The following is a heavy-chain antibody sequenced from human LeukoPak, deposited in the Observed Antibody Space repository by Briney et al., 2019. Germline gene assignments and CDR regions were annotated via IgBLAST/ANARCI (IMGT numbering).Heavy chain of an antibody. CDR2: IYYSGST. D-gene: IGHD3-10*01. J-gene: IGHJ5*02. CDR3: ARGTYYYGSGSSDWFDP. V-gene: IGHV4-30-4*01. CDR1: GGSISSGDYY. Sequence: SSQTLSLTCTVSGGSISSGDYYWSWIRQPPGKGLEWIGYIYYSGSTCYNPSLKSRVTISVDTSKNQFSLKLSSVTAAGTAVYYCARGTYYYGSGSSDWFDPWAREPWSPSPQ.